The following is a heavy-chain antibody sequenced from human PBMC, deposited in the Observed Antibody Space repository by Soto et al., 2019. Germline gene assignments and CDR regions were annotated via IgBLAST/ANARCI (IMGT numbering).Heavy chain of an antibody. Sequence: QVQLVQSGAEVKKPGASVKVSCKASGYTFTNYYIHWVRQAPGQGLEWMGWIDGDSGDTKDAQKFQGWVTMTRDTSINTAYMELSRLTSDDTAVYYCARTPNNGRAGVYGMDVWGPGTTVTVSS. CDR3: ARTPNNGRAGVYGMDV. CDR2: IDGDSGDT. V-gene: IGHV1-2*04. J-gene: IGHJ6*02. CDR1: GYTFTNYY. D-gene: IGHD2-8*01.